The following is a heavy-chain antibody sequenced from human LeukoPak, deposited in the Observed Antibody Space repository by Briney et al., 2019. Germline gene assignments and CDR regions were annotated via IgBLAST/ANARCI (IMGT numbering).Heavy chain of an antibody. V-gene: IGHV4-38-2*02. CDR2: IHRSGST. J-gene: IGHJ4*02. CDR3: ARDVGATVHGY. Sequence: SEILSLTCTVSGYSISSDYYWGWIRQPPGKGLEWIGSIHRSGSTYYNPSLESRVTISVDTSKNQFSLMLSSVTAADTAVYYCARDVGATVHGYWGQGTLVTVSS. D-gene: IGHD1-26*01. CDR1: GYSISSDYY.